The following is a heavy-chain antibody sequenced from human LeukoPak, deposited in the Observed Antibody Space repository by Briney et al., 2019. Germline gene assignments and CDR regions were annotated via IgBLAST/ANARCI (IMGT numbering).Heavy chain of an antibody. J-gene: IGHJ6*03. V-gene: IGHV3-7*01. CDR2: IKQDGSEK. Sequence: RGSLRLSCATSGFTFSSYSMSWVRQAPGKGLEWVANIKQDGSEKYYVDSVRGRFTISRDNAKNSLYLQMNSLRAEDTAVYYCATAMGTSYGFWSGSYTVSYYYYMDVWGKGTTVTVSS. CDR3: ATAMGTSYGFWSGSYTVSYYYYMDV. CDR1: GFTFSSYS. D-gene: IGHD3-3*01.